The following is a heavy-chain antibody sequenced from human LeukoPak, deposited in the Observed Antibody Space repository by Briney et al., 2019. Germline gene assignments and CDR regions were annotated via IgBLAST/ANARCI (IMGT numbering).Heavy chain of an antibody. V-gene: IGHV3-23*01. CDR2: ISGSGRNT. CDR3: AKDHSGTWDYFDY. J-gene: IGHJ4*02. D-gene: IGHD1-26*01. CDR1: GLTFCTYA. Sequence: PGGSLRLSCAASGLTFCTYAMSWVRRAPGRGLEWVSTISGSGRNTDYADSVKGRFTISRDNSKNTLYLQMNSLRGEDTALYYCAKDHSGTWDYFDYWGQGTLVTVSS.